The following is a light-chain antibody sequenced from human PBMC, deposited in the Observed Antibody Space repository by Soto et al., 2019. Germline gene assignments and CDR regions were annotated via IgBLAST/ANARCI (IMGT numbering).Light chain of an antibody. CDR3: QSYDSSLTGYV. CDR1: SSNIGAGYD. CDR2: DNS. V-gene: IGLV1-40*01. Sequence: QSVLTQPPSVSGAPGQRVTISCTGSSSNIGAGYDVHWYQQLPGTAPKLLIYDNSNRPSGVPDRFSGSKSGTLASLAITGLQAEDEAEYYCQSYDSSLTGYVFGSGTKLTVL. J-gene: IGLJ1*01.